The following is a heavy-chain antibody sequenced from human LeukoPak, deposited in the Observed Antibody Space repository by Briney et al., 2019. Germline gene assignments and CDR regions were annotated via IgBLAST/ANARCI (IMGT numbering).Heavy chain of an antibody. J-gene: IGHJ4*02. D-gene: IGHD3-22*01. CDR2: IKQDGSAK. V-gene: IGHV3-7*01. Sequence: GGSLRLSCAASGFTISSYWMNWVRQAPGKGLEWVANIKQDGSAKKYVDSVKGRFTISRDNTQNSLYLQMNNLRVEDTAVYYCAAGRGWLMDYWGQGTLVTASS. CDR1: GFTISSYW. CDR3: AAGRGWLMDY.